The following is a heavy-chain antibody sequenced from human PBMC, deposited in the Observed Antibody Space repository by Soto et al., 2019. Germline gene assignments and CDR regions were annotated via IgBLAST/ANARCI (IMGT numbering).Heavy chain of an antibody. CDR1: GGSFSSDA. J-gene: IGHJ6*02. Sequence: ASVKVSCKASGGSFSSDAFGWVRQAPGQGLEWMGGIIPTSGTANYAQRFQGRATITADESTSTAYMELSSLTSEDTAVYFCARGQGYCIGGICYYYYYGTDVWGQGTTVTVSS. V-gene: IGHV1-69*13. CDR2: IIPTSGTA. D-gene: IGHD2-15*01. CDR3: ARGQGYCIGGICYYYYYGTDV.